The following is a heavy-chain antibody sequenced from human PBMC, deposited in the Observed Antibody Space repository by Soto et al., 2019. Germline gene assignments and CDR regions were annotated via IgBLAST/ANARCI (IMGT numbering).Heavy chain of an antibody. Sequence: VGSLRLSCAASGFTFSSYAMSWVRQAPGKGLEWVSAISGSGGSTYYADSVKGRFTISRDNSKNTLYLQMNSLRAEDTAVYYCAKTGYYYGSGAKYYFDYWGQGTLVTVSS. CDR3: AKTGYYYGSGAKYYFDY. CDR1: GFTFSSYA. V-gene: IGHV3-23*01. CDR2: ISGSGGST. J-gene: IGHJ4*02. D-gene: IGHD3-10*01.